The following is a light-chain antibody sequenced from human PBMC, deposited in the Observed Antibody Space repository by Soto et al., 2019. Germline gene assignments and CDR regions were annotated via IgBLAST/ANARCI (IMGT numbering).Light chain of an antibody. CDR1: SGHRSYA. V-gene: IGLV4-69*01. Sequence: QLVLTQSPSASASLGASVKLTCTLSSGHRSYAIAWPQQQPEKGPRYLMKLNSDGSHSKGDGIPDRVSGSSSGAERYLTISSLQSEDEADYYCQTWGTGIQVFGGGTKLTVL. J-gene: IGLJ2*01. CDR2: LNSDGSH. CDR3: QTWGTGIQV.